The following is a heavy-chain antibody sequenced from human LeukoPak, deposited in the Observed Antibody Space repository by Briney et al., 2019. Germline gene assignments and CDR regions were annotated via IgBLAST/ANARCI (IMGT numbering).Heavy chain of an antibody. V-gene: IGHV4-39*01. D-gene: IGHD3-3*01. Sequence: PSETLSLTCSVSGGSISSSHYYWGWIRQPPGKGLEWIGTIYYSGTTYYNPSLESRVTISEDTSKNQFSLTLRSVTAADTAVYYCARHMGVDFWSGYLYYMDVWGKGTTVTVSS. CDR2: IYYSGTT. J-gene: IGHJ6*03. CDR1: GGSISSSHYY. CDR3: ARHMGVDFWSGYLYYMDV.